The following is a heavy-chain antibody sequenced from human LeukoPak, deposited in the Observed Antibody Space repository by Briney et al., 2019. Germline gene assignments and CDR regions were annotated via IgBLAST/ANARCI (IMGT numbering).Heavy chain of an antibody. J-gene: IGHJ3*02. CDR3: ATERTYLGAFDI. D-gene: IGHD3-3*02. CDR2: IWYDGSNK. V-gene: IGHV3-33*01. Sequence: GGSLRLSCAASGFTFSSYGMHWVRQAPGKGLEWVAVIWYDGSNKYYADSVKGRFTISRDNSKNTLYLQMNSLRAEDTAVYYCATERTYLGAFDIWAKGQWSPSLQ. CDR1: GFTFSSYG.